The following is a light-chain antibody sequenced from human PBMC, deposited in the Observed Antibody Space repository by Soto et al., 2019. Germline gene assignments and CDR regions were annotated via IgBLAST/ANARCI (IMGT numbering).Light chain of an antibody. J-gene: IGKJ3*01. CDR2: AAS. Sequence: DIPMTQSPSSLSASVGDRVTITCRASQGISSYLNWYQQRPGKPPNLLIYAASSLPSGVPSRFSGSGVGTDFTLTISSLQPEDFATYYCQQTYSAPRTFGPGTSVDIK. CDR1: QGISSY. CDR3: QQTYSAPRT. V-gene: IGKV1-39*01.